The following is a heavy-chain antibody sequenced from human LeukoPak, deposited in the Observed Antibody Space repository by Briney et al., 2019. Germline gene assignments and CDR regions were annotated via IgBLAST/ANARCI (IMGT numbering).Heavy chain of an antibody. D-gene: IGHD3-22*01. Sequence: SETLSLTCIVSGYSISSGYYWGWIRQPPGKGLEWIGSITHSGIPYYSPSLRSRVTISVDTSKNQFSLKLSSVTAADTAVYYCAGGPITMIVSGDYAFDIWGQGTMVTVSS. V-gene: IGHV4-38-2*02. CDR2: ITHSGIP. CDR1: GYSISSGYY. J-gene: IGHJ3*02. CDR3: AGGPITMIVSGDYAFDI.